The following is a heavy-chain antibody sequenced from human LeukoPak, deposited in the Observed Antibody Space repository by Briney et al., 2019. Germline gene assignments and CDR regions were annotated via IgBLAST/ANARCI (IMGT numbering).Heavy chain of an antibody. CDR1: GFTFSSYA. V-gene: IGHV3-23*01. Sequence: GGSLRLSCAASGFTFSSYAMSRVRQAPGKGLEWVSAISGSGGSTYYADSVKGRFTISRDNSKNTLYLQMNSLRAEDTAVYYCAKGKEIVVVPAAIYYYGMDVWGQGTTVTVSS. CDR2: ISGSGGST. CDR3: AKGKEIVVVPAAIYYYGMDV. D-gene: IGHD2-2*01. J-gene: IGHJ6*02.